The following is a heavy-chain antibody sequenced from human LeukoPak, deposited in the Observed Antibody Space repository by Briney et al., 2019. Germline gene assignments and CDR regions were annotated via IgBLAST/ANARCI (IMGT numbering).Heavy chain of an antibody. CDR1: GFTVSRFW. Sequence: GGSLTLSCSLSGFTVSRFWMSWARQAAGNGLECLANIKKDGGEKYYVDSVKGRFSIPRDNAKNSLYMQMNSLRAAEKAVYYCARGSEYYDSSGYYEYWYFDVWGRGTLVTGSS. CDR2: IKKDGGEK. CDR3: ARGSEYYDSSGYYEYWYFDV. V-gene: IGHV3-7*01. J-gene: IGHJ2*01. D-gene: IGHD3-22*01.